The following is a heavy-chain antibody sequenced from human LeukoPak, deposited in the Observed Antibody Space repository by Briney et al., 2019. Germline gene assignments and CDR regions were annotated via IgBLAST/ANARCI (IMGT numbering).Heavy chain of an antibody. J-gene: IGHJ4*02. D-gene: IGHD1-14*01. CDR3: TRYNNDHFDY. CDR1: VFTFGGYG. V-gene: IGHV3-33*01. Sequence: GGSLRLSCAGSVFTFGGYGMRWFRQTPGKGLERVAVIAYDGSRAFYADSVKGRFTITRDNSKNTMSVQMDDLRAEDTAVYYCTRYNNDHFDYWGQGTLVTVSS. CDR2: IAYDGSRA.